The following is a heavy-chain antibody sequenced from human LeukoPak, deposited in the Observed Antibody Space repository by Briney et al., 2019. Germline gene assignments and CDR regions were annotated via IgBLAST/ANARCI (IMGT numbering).Heavy chain of an antibody. J-gene: IGHJ4*02. V-gene: IGHV4-4*07. Sequence: SATLSLTCAVSGASITSFHWTWFRPPAGRGLEWIGLIYTSGSTLYNPSLQSRVAMSVDVSKNQLSLKLNYVTAADAATYYCARKDGDYWGQGTLVTVSS. CDR2: IYTSGST. CDR3: ARKDGDY. CDR1: GASITSFH. D-gene: IGHD6-6*01.